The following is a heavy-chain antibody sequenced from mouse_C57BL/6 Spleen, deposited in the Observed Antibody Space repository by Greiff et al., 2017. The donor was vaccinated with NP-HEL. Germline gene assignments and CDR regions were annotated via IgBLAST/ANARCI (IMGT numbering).Heavy chain of an antibody. CDR1: GYTFTSYW. J-gene: IGHJ1*03. CDR3: ARRGTSRWYFDV. V-gene: IGHV1-59*01. CDR2: IDPSDSYT. D-gene: IGHD2-14*01. Sequence: VQLQQPGAELVRPGTSVKLSCKASGYTFTSYWMHWVKQRPGQGLEWIGVIDPSDSYTNYNQKFKGKATLTVDTSSSTAYMQLSSLTSEDSAVYYCARRGTSRWYFDVWGTGTTVTVSS.